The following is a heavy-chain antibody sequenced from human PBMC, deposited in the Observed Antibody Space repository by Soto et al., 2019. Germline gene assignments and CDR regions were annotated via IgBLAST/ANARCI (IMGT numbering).Heavy chain of an antibody. D-gene: IGHD2-2*01. J-gene: IGHJ6*03. V-gene: IGHV4-39*07. CDR2: IYYSGST. Sequence: SETLSLTCTVSVGSISSISYYWGWIRQPPGKGLEWIGSIYYSGSTYYNPSLKSRVTISVDTSKNQFSLKLSSVTAADTAVYYCARGLCSSTSCYDFYYYYMDVWGKGTTVTVSS. CDR1: VGSISSISYY. CDR3: ARGLCSSTSCYDFYYYYMDV.